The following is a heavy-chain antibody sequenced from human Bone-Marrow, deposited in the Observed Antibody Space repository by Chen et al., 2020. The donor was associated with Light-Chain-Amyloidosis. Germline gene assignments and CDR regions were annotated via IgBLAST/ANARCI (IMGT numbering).Heavy chain of an antibody. J-gene: IGHJ6*02. CDR2: IGSSSSHI. Sequence: VRWGELGGGWVKPGGPLRFSCAASGFTFTTYGMNWVRQAPGKGLEWVSFIGSSSSHIYYADSVKGRFTISRDNAKNSLDLQMNSLRAEDTAVYYCAREPYPVNLYGMDVWGQGTTVTVSS. CDR1: GFTFTTYG. V-gene: IGHV3-21*01. CDR3: AREPYPVNLYGMDV. D-gene: IGHD2-2*02.